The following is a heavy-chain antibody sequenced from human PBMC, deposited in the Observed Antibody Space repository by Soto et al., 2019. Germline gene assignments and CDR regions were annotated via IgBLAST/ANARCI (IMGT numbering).Heavy chain of an antibody. D-gene: IGHD6-6*01. CDR1: GGSISSGGYS. J-gene: IGHJ4*02. CDR3: ARSLALADFDY. V-gene: IGHV4-30-2*01. Sequence: SETLSLTCAVSGGSISSGGYSWSWIRQPPGKGLEWIGYIYHSGSTYYNPSLKSRVTISVDRSKNQFSLKLSSVTAADTAVYYCARSLALADFDYWGQGTLVTVSS. CDR2: IYHSGST.